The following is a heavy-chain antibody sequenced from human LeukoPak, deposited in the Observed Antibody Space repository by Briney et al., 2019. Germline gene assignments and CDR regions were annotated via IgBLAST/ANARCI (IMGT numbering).Heavy chain of an antibody. J-gene: IGHJ6*02. CDR2: IWYDGSNK. D-gene: IGHD3-10*01. V-gene: IGHV3-33*01. CDR1: GFTFSSYG. Sequence: SGGSLRLSCAASGFTFSSYGMHWVRQAPGKGLEWVAVIWYDGSNKYYADSVKGRFTISRGNSKNTLYLQMNSLRAEDTAVYYCARAGYYGSGSYYPWSYYYGMDVWGQGTTVTVSS. CDR3: ARAGYYGSGSYYPWSYYYGMDV.